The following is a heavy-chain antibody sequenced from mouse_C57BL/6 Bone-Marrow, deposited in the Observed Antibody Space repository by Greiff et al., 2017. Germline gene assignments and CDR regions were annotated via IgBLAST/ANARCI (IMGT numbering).Heavy chain of an antibody. CDR3: ARARYGTTVVDPYYFDY. D-gene: IGHD1-1*01. CDR2: ISDGGSYT. V-gene: IGHV5-4*03. CDR1: GFTFSSYA. Sequence: EVKLVESGGGLVKPGGSLKLSCAASGFTFSSYAMSWVRQTPEKRLEWVATISDGGSYTYYPDNVKCRFTISRDNAKNNLYLQMSHLKSEDTAMYYCARARYGTTVVDPYYFDYWGQGTTLTVSS. J-gene: IGHJ2*01.